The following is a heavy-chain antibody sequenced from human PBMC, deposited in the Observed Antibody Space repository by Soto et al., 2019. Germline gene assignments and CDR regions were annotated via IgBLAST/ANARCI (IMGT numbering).Heavy chain of an antibody. CDR2: IKQGGSEK. CDR3: ARYYDFWSGEETYYYYGMDV. J-gene: IGHJ6*02. CDR1: GFTFSSYW. Sequence: GGSLRLSCAASGFTFSSYWMSWVRQAPGKGLEWVANIKQGGSEKYYVDSVKGRFTISRDNAKNSLYLQMNSLRAEDTAVYYCARYYDFWSGEETYYYYGMDVWGQGTTVTVSS. V-gene: IGHV3-7*05. D-gene: IGHD3-3*01.